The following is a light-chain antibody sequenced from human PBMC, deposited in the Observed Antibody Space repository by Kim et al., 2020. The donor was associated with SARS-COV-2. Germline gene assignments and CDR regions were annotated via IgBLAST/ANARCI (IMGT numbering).Light chain of an antibody. CDR1: SGINVGTYR. Sequence: QPVLTQPSFLSASPGASASLTCTLRSGINVGTYRIYWYQQKPGSPPQYLLRYKSDSDKQQGSGVPSRFSGSKDASANAGILLISGLQSEDEADYYCMIWHSSAFVFGTGTKVTVL. V-gene: IGLV5-45*02. CDR3: MIWHSSAFV. CDR2: YKSDSDK. J-gene: IGLJ1*01.